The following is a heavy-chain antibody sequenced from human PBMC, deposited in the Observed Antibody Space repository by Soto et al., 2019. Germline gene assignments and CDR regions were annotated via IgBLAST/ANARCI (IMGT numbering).Heavy chain of an antibody. D-gene: IGHD6-13*01. CDR2: IYHSGST. Sequence: QVQLQESGPGLVKPSGTLSLTCTVSGGSTSSSNWWSWVRQPPGKGLEWIGEIYHSGSTNYNPSPQSRVTKSVDKSENQFPLKMRSVTAADTAVYYCARSPSSSWYGGGAFDIWGQGTMVTVSS. V-gene: IGHV4-4*02. CDR1: GGSTSSSNW. CDR3: ARSPSSSWYGGGAFDI. J-gene: IGHJ3*02.